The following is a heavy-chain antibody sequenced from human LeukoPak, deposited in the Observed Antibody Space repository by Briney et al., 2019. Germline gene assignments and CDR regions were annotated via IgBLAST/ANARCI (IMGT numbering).Heavy chain of an antibody. CDR2: ISSDGRNK. Sequence: PGGSLRLSCSASGFTFTSFSLHWVRLAPGGGLEWVAFISSDGRNKFSADSVRARFTISRDNSNNMLYLQMNSLRTEDTAVYYCARDRKYYFDYWGQGTLVTVSS. J-gene: IGHJ4*02. V-gene: IGHV3-30*04. CDR1: GFTFTSFS. CDR3: ARDRKYYFDY.